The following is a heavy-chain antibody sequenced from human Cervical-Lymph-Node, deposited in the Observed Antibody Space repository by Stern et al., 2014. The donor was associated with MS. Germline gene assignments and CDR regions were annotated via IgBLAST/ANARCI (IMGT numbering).Heavy chain of an antibody. V-gene: IGHV4-4*02. CDR1: GDAISANNW. CDR2: IYFTGAT. CDR3: TRRGGQQLVHFDY. J-gene: IGHJ4*01. Sequence: QVLLQESGPGLVKPSGTLSLTCAVSGDAISANNWWSWVRQTPGKGLAWIGEIYFTGATNYNPSLESRITMSVDRTNNQFSLKLNSVTPADTAVYYCTRRGGQQLVHFDYWGHGTLVTVSS. D-gene: IGHD6-13*01.